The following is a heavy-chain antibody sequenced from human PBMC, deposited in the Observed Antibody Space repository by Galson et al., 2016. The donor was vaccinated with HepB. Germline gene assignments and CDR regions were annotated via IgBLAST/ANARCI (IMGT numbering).Heavy chain of an antibody. CDR1: GGSFSSSSYY. CDR2: IYYSGST. D-gene: IGHD1-26*01. CDR3: ARHGREGGSYLQRHFDY. J-gene: IGHJ4*02. V-gene: IGHV4-39*01. Sequence: SETLSLTCTVSGGSFSSSSYYWGWIRQPPGKGLEWIGTIYYSGSTYYNPSLKSRVTISVDMSKNQFSLKLNSVTAADTAVYYCARHGREGGSYLQRHFDYWGQGTLVTVSS.